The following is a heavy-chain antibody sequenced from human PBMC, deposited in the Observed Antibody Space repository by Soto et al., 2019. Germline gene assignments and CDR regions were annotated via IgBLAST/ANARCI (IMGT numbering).Heavy chain of an antibody. CDR3: ARDMVRGVLYYYYYGMDV. CDR2: ISAYNGNT. CDR1: GYTLTSYG. V-gene: IGHV1-18*01. J-gene: IGHJ6*02. Sequence: ASVKVSCKASGYTLTSYGISWVRQAPGQGLEWMGWISAYNGNTNYAQKLQGRVTMTTDTSTSTAYMELRSLRSDDTAVYYCARDMVRGVLYYYYYGMDVWGQGTTVTVSS. D-gene: IGHD3-10*01.